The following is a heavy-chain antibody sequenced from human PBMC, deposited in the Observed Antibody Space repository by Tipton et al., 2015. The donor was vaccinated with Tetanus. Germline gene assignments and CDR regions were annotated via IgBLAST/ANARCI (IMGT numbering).Heavy chain of an antibody. D-gene: IGHD3-10*01. CDR1: GGSINSGGYF. V-gene: IGHV4-31*03. Sequence: TLSLTCTVSGGSINSGGYFWSWIRQHPGKGLEWIGYIYYSGPTNYNPSLKSRVTISVDTSKNQFSLKLSSVTAADTAVYYCARHDTFIWFGQFGAFDIWGQGTMVTVSS. CDR2: IYYSGPT. CDR3: ARHDTFIWFGQFGAFDI. J-gene: IGHJ3*02.